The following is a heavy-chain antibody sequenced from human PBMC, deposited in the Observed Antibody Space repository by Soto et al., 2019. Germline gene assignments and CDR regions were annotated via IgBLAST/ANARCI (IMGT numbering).Heavy chain of an antibody. CDR1: GGSISSSNW. CDR3: ARFSSPYGDYVVRGAIDY. D-gene: IGHD4-17*01. J-gene: IGHJ4*02. Sequence: SETLSLTCAVSGGSISSSNWWSWVRQPPGKGLEWIGEIYHSGSTNYNPSLKSRVTISVDKSKNQFSLKLSSVTAADTAVYYCARFSSPYGDYVVRGAIDYWGQGTLVTVSS. CDR2: IYHSGST. V-gene: IGHV4-4*02.